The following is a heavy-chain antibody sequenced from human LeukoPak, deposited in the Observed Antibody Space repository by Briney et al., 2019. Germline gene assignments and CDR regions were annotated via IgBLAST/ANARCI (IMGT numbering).Heavy chain of an antibody. CDR1: GFTFNSYA. J-gene: IGHJ6*03. D-gene: IGHD3/OR15-3a*01. Sequence: GGSLRLSCAASGFTFNSYAMTWVRQAPGKGLEWVSGIGGSDGNTYYKDSVKGLFTISRDNVKNSLYLQMNSLRAEDTAVYYCARDDNFGLNYYYYMDVWGKGTTVTVSS. CDR3: ARDDNFGLNYYYYMDV. V-gene: IGHV3-23*01. CDR2: IGGSDGNT.